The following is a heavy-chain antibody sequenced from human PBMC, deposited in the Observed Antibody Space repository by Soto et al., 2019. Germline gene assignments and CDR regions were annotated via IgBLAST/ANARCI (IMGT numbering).Heavy chain of an antibody. J-gene: IGHJ4*02. V-gene: IGHV4-61*01. CDR3: ARGVRSGSLPRGFDY. CDR1: GGSVSSGSYY. Sequence: SLTCTVSGGSVSSGSYYWSWIRQPPGKGLEWIGYIYYSGSTNYNPSLKSRVTISVDTSKNQFSLKLSSVTAADTAVYYCARGVRSGSLPRGFDYWGQGTLVTVSS. CDR2: IYYSGST. D-gene: IGHD1-26*01.